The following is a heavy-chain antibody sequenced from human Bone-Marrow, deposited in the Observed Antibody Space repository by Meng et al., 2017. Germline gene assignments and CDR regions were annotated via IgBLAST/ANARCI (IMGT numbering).Heavy chain of an antibody. CDR1: CGSFSDYY. D-gene: IGHD4-11*01. J-gene: IGHJ4*02. CDR2: INHSGST. CDR3: ARGPTTMAHDFDY. V-gene: IGHV4-34*01. Sequence: QGQLQQWGAGLLKPSETLSLTCVVSCGSFSDYYWSWIREPPGKGLEWIGEINHSGSTNYNPSLESRATISVDTSKNNLSLKLSSVTAADSAVYYCARGPTTMAHDFDYWGQGTLVTVAS.